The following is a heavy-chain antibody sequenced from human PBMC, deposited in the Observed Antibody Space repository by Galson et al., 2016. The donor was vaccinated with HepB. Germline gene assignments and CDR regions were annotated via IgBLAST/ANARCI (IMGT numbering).Heavy chain of an antibody. CDR3: ARIPWYSSIDRP. CDR1: GFTFNNDG. J-gene: IGHJ3*01. D-gene: IGHD2-21*01. CDR2: IRDLDGTT. V-gene: IGHV3-23*01. Sequence: SLRLSCALYGFTFNNDGISWVRQAPGRGLEWVSAIRDLDGTTHYGDSAKGRFTISRDTSKTTVYLQMNSLRPEDTATYYCARIPWYSSIDRPWGQGTMVTVST.